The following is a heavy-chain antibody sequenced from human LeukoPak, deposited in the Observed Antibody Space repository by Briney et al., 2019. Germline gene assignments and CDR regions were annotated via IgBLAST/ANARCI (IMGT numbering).Heavy chain of an antibody. CDR2: IYTSGST. V-gene: IGHV4-61*02. Sequence: SQTLSLTCTVSGGSISSGSYYWSWLRQPAGKGLEWIGRIYTSGSTNYNPSLKSRVTISVDTSKNQFSLKLSSVTAADTAVYYCARDKDWNFDWGQGTLVTVSS. D-gene: IGHD1-7*01. CDR1: GGSISSGSYY. J-gene: IGHJ4*02. CDR3: ARDKDWNFD.